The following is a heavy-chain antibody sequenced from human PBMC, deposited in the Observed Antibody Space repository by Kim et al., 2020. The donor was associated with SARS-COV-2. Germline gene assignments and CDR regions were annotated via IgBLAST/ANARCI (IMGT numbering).Heavy chain of an antibody. V-gene: IGHV1-8*01. CDR3: ARGNDISGYFRDRGH. D-gene: IGHD3-22*01. CDR1: GYLFTNYE. Sequence: ASVKVSCKASGYLFTNYEINWVRQATGQGLEWMGWINPNSGNTLYARNFQGRVTMTWNTAISTAYMELSSLRSEDTAVYYCARGNDISGYFRDRGHWGQGTLVTVSS. CDR2: INPNSGNT. J-gene: IGHJ4*02.